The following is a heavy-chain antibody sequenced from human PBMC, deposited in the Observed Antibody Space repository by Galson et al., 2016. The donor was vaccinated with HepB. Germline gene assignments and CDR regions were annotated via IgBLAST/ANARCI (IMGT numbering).Heavy chain of an antibody. V-gene: IGHV3-53*01. Sequence: SLRLSCAASGFSVSGKYMSWARQAPGKGLEWVSAIFSGDATYYRDSVKGRFTISRDNAHNSLYLQMDSLRAEDSAIYFCTRDIERVGATLYFDYWGRGTLVTVSS. CDR1: GFSVSGKY. CDR3: TRDIERVGATLYFDY. D-gene: IGHD1-26*01. CDR2: IFSGDAT. J-gene: IGHJ4*02.